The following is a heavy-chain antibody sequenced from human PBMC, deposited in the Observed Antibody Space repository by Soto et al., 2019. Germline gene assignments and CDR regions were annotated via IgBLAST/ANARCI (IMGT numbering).Heavy chain of an antibody. D-gene: IGHD3-10*01. CDR1: GYTFTSYG. CDR2: ISAYNGNT. V-gene: IGHV1-18*01. Sequence: ASVKVSCKASGYTFTSYGISWVRQAPGQGLEWMGWISAYNGNTNYAQKLQGRVTMTTDTSTSTAYMELRSLRSGDTAVYYCARVYTYYYGSGSKNWFDPWGQGTLVTVSS. J-gene: IGHJ5*02. CDR3: ARVYTYYYGSGSKNWFDP.